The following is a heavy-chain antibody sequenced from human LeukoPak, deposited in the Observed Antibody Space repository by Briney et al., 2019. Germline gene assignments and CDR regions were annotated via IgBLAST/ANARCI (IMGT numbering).Heavy chain of an antibody. D-gene: IGHD2-2*01. CDR1: GFTFSSYS. CDR2: ISSSSSYI. J-gene: IGHJ4*02. CDR3: ARVRKDIVVVPGAMRDTYYFDY. V-gene: IGHV3-21*01. Sequence: PGGSLRLSCAASGFTFSSYSMNWVRQAPGRGLEWVSSISSSSSYIYYADSVKGRFTISRDNAKNSLYLQMNSLRAEDTAVYYCARVRKDIVVVPGAMRDTYYFDYWGQGTLVTVSS.